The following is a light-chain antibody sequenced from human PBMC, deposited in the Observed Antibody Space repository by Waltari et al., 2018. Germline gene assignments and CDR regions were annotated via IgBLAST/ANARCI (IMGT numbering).Light chain of an antibody. Sequence: EIVMTQSPATLSVSPGARATLSCRASHSISSHLAWYQQKPGQAPRLLIYGASTRATGIPARFSGSGSGTEFTLTINSLQSEDVAVYYCQQYNLWPPWTFGQGP. CDR2: GAS. CDR1: HSISSH. CDR3: QQYNLWPPWT. J-gene: IGKJ1*01. V-gene: IGKV3-15*01.